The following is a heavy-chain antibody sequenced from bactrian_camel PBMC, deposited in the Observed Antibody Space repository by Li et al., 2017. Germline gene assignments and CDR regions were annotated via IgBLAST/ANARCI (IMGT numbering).Heavy chain of an antibody. D-gene: IGHD7*01. V-gene: IGHV3S56*01. Sequence: VQLVESGGGAVQAGGSLRVSCAASGYAYNDYCVAWFRQAPGKEREGVALILADGSTSYADSVKGRFTISRDETKGTVFLQMTNLEPEDTAMYTCIPERLIDGICRTEFESSDPGTQVTVS. CDR1: GYAYNDYC. J-gene: IGHJ4*01. CDR2: ILADGST.